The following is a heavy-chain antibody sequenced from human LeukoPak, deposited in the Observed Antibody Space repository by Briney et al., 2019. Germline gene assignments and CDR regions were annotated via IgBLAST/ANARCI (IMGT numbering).Heavy chain of an antibody. Sequence: KPPETPSLTCTVSGGSISSSIAYWGWIRQPPGKGLEWIGSIYYSKITYYNPSLKSRVTISADTSKNQFSLTVGSVSDTDTAVYYCLSQRGFSYGYFDYWGRETRVSVPS. CDR3: LSQRGFSYGYFDY. D-gene: IGHD5-18*01. CDR2: IYYSKIT. CDR1: GGSISSSIAY. V-gene: IGHV4-39*01. J-gene: IGHJ4*02.